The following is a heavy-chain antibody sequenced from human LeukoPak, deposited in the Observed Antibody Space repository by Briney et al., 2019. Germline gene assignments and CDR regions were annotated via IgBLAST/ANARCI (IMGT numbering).Heavy chain of an antibody. Sequence: GASVKVSCKASGFTFISYGFSWVRQAPGQGLEWMGWIGGYDGDRHYAEKFQGRVTITTDTSTSTAYMELRSLRSDDMAVYYCARDLWSVYDSSGYYRDFDYWGQGTLVTVSS. J-gene: IGHJ4*02. V-gene: IGHV1-18*03. CDR3: ARDLWSVYDSSGYYRDFDY. CDR1: GFTFISYG. CDR2: IGGYDGDR. D-gene: IGHD3-22*01.